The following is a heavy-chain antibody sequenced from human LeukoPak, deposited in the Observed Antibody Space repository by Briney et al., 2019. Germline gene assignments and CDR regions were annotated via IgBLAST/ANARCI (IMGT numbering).Heavy chain of an antibody. CDR2: IYYSVST. V-gene: IGHV4-39*01. J-gene: IGHJ6*02. CDR3: AIQGYSSSWTPRYYYYYGMDV. Sequence: PSETLSLTCTVSGGSISSSSYYWGWIRQPPGKGLEWIGSIYYSVSTYYNPSLKSRVTISVDTSKNQFSLKLSSVTAADTAVYYCAIQGYSSSWTPRYYYYYGMDVWGQGTTVTVSS. CDR1: GGSISSSSYY. D-gene: IGHD6-13*01.